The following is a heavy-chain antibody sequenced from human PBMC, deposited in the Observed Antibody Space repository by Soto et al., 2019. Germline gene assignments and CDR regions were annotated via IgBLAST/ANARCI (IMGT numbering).Heavy chain of an antibody. Sequence: EVQLLESGGGLVQPGGSLRLSCAASGFTFSSYAMNWLRQAPGKGLEWVSTISGSGGSTYYAHTSTYYADSVKGRFTISRENSKNTLYLQRNSLRAEDTAVYYCPKVGGTSHPPIPVDYWGQGTLVTVSS. D-gene: IGHD2-2*02. CDR1: GFTFSSYA. V-gene: IGHV3-23*01. J-gene: IGHJ4*02. CDR3: PKVGGTSHPPIPVDY. CDR2: ISGSGGSTYYAHTST.